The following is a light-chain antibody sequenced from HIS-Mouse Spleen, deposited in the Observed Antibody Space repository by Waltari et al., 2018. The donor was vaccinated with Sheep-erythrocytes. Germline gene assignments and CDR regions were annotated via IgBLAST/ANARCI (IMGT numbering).Light chain of an antibody. CDR2: DVS. J-gene: IGLJ1*01. CDR1: SSDVGGYNY. Sequence: QSALTQPRSVSGSPGQSVTISCTGTSSDVGGYNYVSWYQQHPGKAPKPMISDVSKRPSGVPDRFSGSKSGNTASLTISGLQAEDEADYYCCSYAGSYNHVFATGTKVTVL. V-gene: IGLV2-11*01. CDR3: CSYAGSYNHV.